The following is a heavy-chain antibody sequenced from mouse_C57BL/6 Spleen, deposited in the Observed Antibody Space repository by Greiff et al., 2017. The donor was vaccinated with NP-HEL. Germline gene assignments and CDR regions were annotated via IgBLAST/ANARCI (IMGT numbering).Heavy chain of an antibody. CDR1: GFNIKDYY. V-gene: IGHV14-1*01. J-gene: IGHJ2*01. CDR2: IDPEDGDT. CDR3: TTGSSGHFDY. D-gene: IGHD3-2*02. Sequence: EVQLQQSGAELVRPGASVKLSCTASGFNIKDYYMHWVKQRPEQGLEWIGRIDPEDGDTEYAPKFQGKATVTADTSSNTAYLQLSSLTSEDTAVYYCTTGSSGHFDYWGQGTTLTVSS.